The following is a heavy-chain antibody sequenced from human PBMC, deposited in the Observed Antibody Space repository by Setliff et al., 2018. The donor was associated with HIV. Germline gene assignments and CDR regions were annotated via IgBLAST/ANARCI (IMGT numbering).Heavy chain of an antibody. CDR3: ARGLGQQLGRFWYFDP. CDR2: IYYSGST. Sequence: PSETLSLTCAVSGGSISSSSYYWGWIRQPPGKGLEWIGSIYYSGSTYYNPSLKSRVTISVDTSKNQFSLKLRYVTAADTAVYYCARGLGQQLGRFWYFDPWGRGTLVTSPQ. D-gene: IGHD6-13*01. J-gene: IGHJ2*01. CDR1: GGSISSSSYY. V-gene: IGHV4-39*07.